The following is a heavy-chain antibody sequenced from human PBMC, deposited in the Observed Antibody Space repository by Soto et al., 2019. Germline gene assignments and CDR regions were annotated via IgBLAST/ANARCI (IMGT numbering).Heavy chain of an antibody. CDR2: IWYDGSNK. CDR3: ARDLGGGSYGMDV. D-gene: IGHD3-16*01. Sequence: PGGSLRLSCAASGFTFSSYGMHWVRQAPGKGLEWVAVIWYDGSNKYYADSVKGRFTISRDNSKNTLYLQMNSLRAEDTAVYYCARDLGGGSYGMDVWGQGTTVTVSS. V-gene: IGHV3-33*01. CDR1: GFTFSSYG. J-gene: IGHJ6*02.